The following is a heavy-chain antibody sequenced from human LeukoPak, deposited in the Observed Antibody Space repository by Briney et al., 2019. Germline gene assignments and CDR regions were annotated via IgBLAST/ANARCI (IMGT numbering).Heavy chain of an antibody. J-gene: IGHJ4*02. CDR1: GFTFSSYS. D-gene: IGHD2-2*01. CDR2: ISSSSSYI. Sequence: GGSLRLSCAASGFTFSSYSMNWVRQAPGKGLEWVSSISSSSSYIYYADSVKGRFTISRDNAKNSLYLQMNSLRAEGTAVYYCARGVRNEYQLPIDYWGQGTLVTVSS. CDR3: ARGVRNEYQLPIDY. V-gene: IGHV3-21*01.